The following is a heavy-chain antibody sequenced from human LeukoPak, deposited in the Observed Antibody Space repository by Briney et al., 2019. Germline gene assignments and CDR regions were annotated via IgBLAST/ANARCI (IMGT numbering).Heavy chain of an antibody. Sequence: GGSLRLSCAASGFTFSSYAMSWVRQAPGKGLEWVSGIIGGGGSTYYADSVKGRFTISRDNSKNTLYLQMNSLRAEDTAVYYCANSRTPWIESSGRFYFDYWGQGTLVTVSS. V-gene: IGHV3-23*01. CDR2: IIGGGGST. J-gene: IGHJ4*02. D-gene: IGHD3-22*01. CDR1: GFTFSSYA. CDR3: ANSRTPWIESSGRFYFDY.